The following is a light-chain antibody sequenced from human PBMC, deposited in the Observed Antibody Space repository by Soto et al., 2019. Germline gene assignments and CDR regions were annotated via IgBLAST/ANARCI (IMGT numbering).Light chain of an antibody. V-gene: IGLV2-11*01. CDR1: GSDVGGYNY. CDR2: DVS. J-gene: IGLJ1*01. CDR3: CSYAGSNTFV. Sequence: QSALTQPRSVSGSPGQSVTISCTGTGSDVGGYNYVSWYQQHPGKAPKLMIYDVSKRPSGVPDRFSGSKSGNTASLTISGLQAEDEADYYCCSYAGSNTFVFGTGTKVTVL.